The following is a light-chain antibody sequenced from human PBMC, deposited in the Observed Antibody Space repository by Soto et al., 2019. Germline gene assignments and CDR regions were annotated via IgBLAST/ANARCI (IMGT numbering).Light chain of an antibody. J-gene: IGKJ4*01. CDR1: QGVSSW. Sequence: IQMTQSPSSVYASVGDRVTIICRASQGVSSWLAWYQQKPGKAPRLLIYAASFLHRGVPSRFSGNGSGSDFTLTISSLQPDYFATYYCQQASSFPLTFGGGTKVDMK. CDR2: AAS. CDR3: QQASSFPLT. V-gene: IGKV1-12*01.